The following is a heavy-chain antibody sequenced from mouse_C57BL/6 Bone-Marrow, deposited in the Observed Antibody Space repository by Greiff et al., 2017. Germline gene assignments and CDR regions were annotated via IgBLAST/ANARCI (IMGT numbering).Heavy chain of an antibody. CDR3: ASDYYGNSYDWCFDV. CDR1: GYTFTDYY. V-gene: IGHV1-19*01. J-gene: IGHJ1*03. CDR2: INPYNGGT. D-gene: IGHD1-1*01. Sequence: VQLQQSGPVLVKPGASVKMSCKASGYTFTDYYMNWVKQSNGKSLEWIGVINPYNGGTSYNQKFKGKATLTVDKSSSTAYMELNSLTSEDSAVYYCASDYYGNSYDWCFDVWGTGTTVTVSS.